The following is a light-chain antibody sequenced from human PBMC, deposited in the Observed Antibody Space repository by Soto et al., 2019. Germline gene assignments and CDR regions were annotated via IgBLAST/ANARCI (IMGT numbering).Light chain of an antibody. J-gene: IGKJ3*01. CDR1: QGIRND. CDR3: QQSYNSPFT. V-gene: IGKV1-39*01. Sequence: DIQMTQSPSSLSASVGDRGTITYRASQGIRNDLGWYQQKPGKAPILLIYAASNLQGGVPSRFSGSGSGTHFTLTISSLQPEDFATYYCQQSYNSPFTFGPGTKVDIK. CDR2: AAS.